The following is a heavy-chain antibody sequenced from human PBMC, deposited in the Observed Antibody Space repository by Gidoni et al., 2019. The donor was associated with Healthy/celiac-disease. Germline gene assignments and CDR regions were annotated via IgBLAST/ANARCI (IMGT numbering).Heavy chain of an antibody. J-gene: IGHJ6*02. Sequence: QVQLVESGGGVVQPGRSLRLSCAASGFTFSSSAMHWVRQAPGKGLEWVAVIWYDGSNKYYADSVKGRFTISRDNSKNTLYLQMNSLRAEDTAVYYCARTPYYDILTGFAGDYYYGMDVWGQGTTVTVSS. V-gene: IGHV3-33*01. D-gene: IGHD3-9*01. CDR3: ARTPYYDILTGFAGDYYYGMDV. CDR2: IWYDGSNK. CDR1: GFTFSSSA.